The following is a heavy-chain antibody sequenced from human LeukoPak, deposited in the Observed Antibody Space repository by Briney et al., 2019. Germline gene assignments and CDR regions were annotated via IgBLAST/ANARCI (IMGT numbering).Heavy chain of an antibody. J-gene: IGHJ4*02. CDR1: GYSISSGYF. CDR3: ARQTGSGLFILP. D-gene: IGHD3/OR15-3a*01. Sequence: SETLSLTCTVSGYSISSGYFWVWIRQPPGKGLEWIGSIYHSGRTYYNPSLKSLVTISVDTSKNQFSLKLTSVTAADTAVYYCARQTGSGLFILPGGQGTLVTVSS. CDR2: IYHSGRT. V-gene: IGHV4-38-2*02.